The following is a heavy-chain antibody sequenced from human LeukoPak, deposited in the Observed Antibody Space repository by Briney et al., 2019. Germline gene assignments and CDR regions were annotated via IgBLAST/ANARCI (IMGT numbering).Heavy chain of an antibody. CDR2: IYSGDST. CDR3: ARSSSSFDY. Sequence: PGGSLRLSCAASGFTVSSNYMSWVRQAPGKGLEWVSVIYSGDSTYYADSVKGRFTISRHDSKNTLYLQMNSLRAEDTAVYFCARSSSSFDYWGQGTLVSVSS. CDR1: GFTVSSNY. V-gene: IGHV3-53*04. D-gene: IGHD6-13*01. J-gene: IGHJ4*02.